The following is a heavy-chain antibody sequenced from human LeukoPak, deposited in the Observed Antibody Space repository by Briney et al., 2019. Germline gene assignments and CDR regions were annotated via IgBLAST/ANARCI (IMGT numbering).Heavy chain of an antibody. CDR1: GYTFTSYA. D-gene: IGHD2-2*01. Sequence: ASVKVSCKASGYTFTSYAMNWVRQAPGQGLEWMGWISAYNGNTNYAQKLQGRVTMTTDTSTSTAYMELRSLRSDDTAVYYCARDRGFRDSSTSPWGQGTLVTVSS. V-gene: IGHV1-18*01. J-gene: IGHJ5*02. CDR3: ARDRGFRDSSTSP. CDR2: ISAYNGNT.